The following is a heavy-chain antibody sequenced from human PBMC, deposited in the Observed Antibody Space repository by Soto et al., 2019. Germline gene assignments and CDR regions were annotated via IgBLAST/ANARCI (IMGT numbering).Heavy chain of an antibody. CDR2: VSNDGSNK. CDR1: GFTFSSYV. Sequence: PGGSLRLSCAASGFTFSSYVMHWVRQAPGKGLEWVAVVSNDGSNKDYADSVKGRFTISRDNSKNTLYLQMSSLRADDTAVYYCAPMGVWGQGTTVTVSS. J-gene: IGHJ6*02. CDR3: APMGV. V-gene: IGHV3-30*03.